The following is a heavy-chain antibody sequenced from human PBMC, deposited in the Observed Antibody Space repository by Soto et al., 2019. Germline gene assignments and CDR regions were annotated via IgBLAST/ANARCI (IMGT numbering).Heavy chain of an antibody. V-gene: IGHV3-11*01. CDR1: GFTFSDYY. D-gene: IGHD2-15*01. CDR3: ARVDCSGGSCYSGLFYNWFDP. Sequence: GGSLRLSCAASGFTFSDYYMSWIRQAPGKGLEWVSYISSSGSTIYYADSVKGRFTISRDNAKNSLYLQMNSLRAGDAAVYYCARVDCSGGSCYSGLFYNWFDPWGQGTLVTVSS. J-gene: IGHJ5*02. CDR2: ISSSGSTI.